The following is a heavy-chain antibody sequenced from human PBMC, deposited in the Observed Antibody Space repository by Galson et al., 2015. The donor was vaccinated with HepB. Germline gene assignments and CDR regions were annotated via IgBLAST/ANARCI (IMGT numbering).Heavy chain of an antibody. CDR2: IKQDGSEK. D-gene: IGHD3-3*01. J-gene: IGHJ6*02. V-gene: IGHV3-7*01. CDR3: ATSSLLRSYAMDV. Sequence: SLRLSCAASGFTSSSYWMNWVRQAPGKGLEWVANIKQDGSEKNYVDSVKGRFTISGDNAKNSLFLQMNSLRAEDTTVYYCATSSLLRSYAMDVWGQGTTVTVSS. CDR1: GFTSSSYW.